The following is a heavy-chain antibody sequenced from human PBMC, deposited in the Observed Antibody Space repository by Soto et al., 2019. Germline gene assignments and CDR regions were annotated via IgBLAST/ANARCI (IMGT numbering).Heavy chain of an antibody. Sequence: QVQLQESGPGLVKPSQTLSLTCTVSGGSISSGGYYWSWIRQHPGKGLEWIGYIYYSGSTYYNPSLKSRVTISVDTSKNQFSLMLSSVTAADTAVYYCARVGGETAMATAIDYWGQGTLVTVSS. J-gene: IGHJ4*02. CDR2: IYYSGST. D-gene: IGHD5-18*01. CDR3: ARVGGETAMATAIDY. V-gene: IGHV4-31*03. CDR1: GGSISSGGYY.